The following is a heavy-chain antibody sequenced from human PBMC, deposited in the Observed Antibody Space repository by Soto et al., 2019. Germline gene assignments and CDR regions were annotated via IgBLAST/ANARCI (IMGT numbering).Heavy chain of an antibody. Sequence: QITLRESGPTLVQPTQTLTLTCTFSGFSLTTNGMGVGWIRQPPGKALEWLALIYWDDDKRSSPSLRSRLTITKDTSKNQVVLTMTDMDPVDTATYYCVHRSNGSHFASWGQGTLVTVSS. V-gene: IGHV2-5*02. J-gene: IGHJ4*02. CDR1: GFSLTTNGMG. CDR3: VHRSNGSHFAS. D-gene: IGHD1-26*01. CDR2: IYWDDDK.